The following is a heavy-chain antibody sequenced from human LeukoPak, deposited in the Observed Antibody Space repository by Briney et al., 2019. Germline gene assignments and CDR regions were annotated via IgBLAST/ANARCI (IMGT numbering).Heavy chain of an antibody. D-gene: IGHD3-22*01. CDR1: GYTFTSYG. J-gene: IGHJ4*02. CDR2: ISGYNGNT. CDR3: ARGSTVRYYYDSSGYYRGAVDY. Sequence: ASVKVPCKASGYTFTSYGINWVRQAPGQGLEWMGWISGYNGNTNYAQKLQDRVTMTTDTSTTTAYMELRSLVSDDTAVYYCARGSTVRYYYDSSGYYRGAVDYWGQGTLVTVSS. V-gene: IGHV1-18*01.